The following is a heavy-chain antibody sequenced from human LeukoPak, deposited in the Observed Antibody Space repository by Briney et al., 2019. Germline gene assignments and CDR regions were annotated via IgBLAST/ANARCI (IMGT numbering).Heavy chain of an antibody. CDR3: ARDRTGTVRGSY. D-gene: IGHD1-1*01. J-gene: IGHJ4*02. V-gene: IGHV1-2*02. CDR1: GYTFTGYY. Sequence: ASVKVCCTASGYTFTGYYMHWGRQAPGQGLEWMGWINPNSGGTNYAQKYQGRVTMTSDTSISTAYMELSRLRSDDTAVYYCARDRTGTVRGSYWGQGTLVTVSS. CDR2: INPNSGGT.